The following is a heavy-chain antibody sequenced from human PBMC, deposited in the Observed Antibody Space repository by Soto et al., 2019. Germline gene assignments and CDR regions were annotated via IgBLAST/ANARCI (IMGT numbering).Heavy chain of an antibody. J-gene: IGHJ4*02. Sequence: QVQLQEWGPGLVKPSQTLSLTCTVSGGSMSSGDYYWSWIRQHPGKGLEWIGYIYYSGSTYYNPSLKRRVTISVDTSKNQSSLTLSSVTAADTAGYYCAGAYDFWSGYALDYWGQGTRVTVSS. V-gene: IGHV4-31*03. CDR1: GGSMSSGDYY. CDR3: AGAYDFWSGYALDY. D-gene: IGHD3-3*01. CDR2: IYYSGST.